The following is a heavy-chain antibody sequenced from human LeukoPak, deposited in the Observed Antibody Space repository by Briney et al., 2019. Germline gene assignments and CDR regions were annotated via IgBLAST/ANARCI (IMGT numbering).Heavy chain of an antibody. Sequence: SETLSLTCTVSGGSISSGDYCWSWIRQPPGKGLGWIGYIYYSGSTYYNPSLKSRVTISVDTSKNQFSLKLSSVTAADTAVYYCARGLRFLEWLPYYFDYWGQGTLVTVSS. CDR3: ARGLRFLEWLPYYFDY. CDR1: GGSISSGDYC. J-gene: IGHJ4*02. V-gene: IGHV4-30-4*08. CDR2: IYYSGST. D-gene: IGHD3-3*01.